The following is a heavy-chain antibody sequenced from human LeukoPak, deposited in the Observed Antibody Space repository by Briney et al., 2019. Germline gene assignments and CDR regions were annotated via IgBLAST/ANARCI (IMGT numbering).Heavy chain of an antibody. Sequence: GGSLRLSCAASTFTFSTYWMTWVRQAPGKGPEFVANINQDGSVKNYVDSVKGRFTISRDNAKNSLYLQMNSLRADDTAVYYCARDPGSSSFDYWGRGTLVTVSS. D-gene: IGHD6-13*01. CDR3: ARDPGSSSFDY. CDR1: TFTFSTYW. V-gene: IGHV3-7*01. CDR2: INQDGSVK. J-gene: IGHJ4*02.